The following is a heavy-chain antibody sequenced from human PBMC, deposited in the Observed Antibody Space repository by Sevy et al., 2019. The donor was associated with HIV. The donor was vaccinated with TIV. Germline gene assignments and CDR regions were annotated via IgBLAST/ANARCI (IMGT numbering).Heavy chain of an antibody. CDR1: GFTFSDYY. Sequence: GGSLRLSCAASGFTFSDYYMSWIRQAPGKGLEWVSYISSSGSTIYYADSVKGRFTISRDNAKNSLYLQMNSLRAEDTAVYYCASAGRAAIRGGYSDYGMDVWGQGTTVTVSS. CDR3: ASAGRAAIRGGYSDYGMDV. D-gene: IGHD2-2*02. V-gene: IGHV3-11*01. CDR2: ISSSGSTI. J-gene: IGHJ6*02.